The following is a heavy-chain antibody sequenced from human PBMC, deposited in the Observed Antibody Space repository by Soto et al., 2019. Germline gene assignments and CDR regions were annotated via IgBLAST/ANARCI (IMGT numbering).Heavy chain of an antibody. CDR1: GFIFNSYS. Sequence: EVQLVESGGGLVKPGGSLRLSCAASGFIFNSYSMSWVRQAPGKGLEWVSSISSSSSYIYNADSLKGRFTISRDNAKNSLYLQMNSLRAEDTAVYYCARRYCSGGSCSPFDYWGQGTLVTVSS. CDR3: ARRYCSGGSCSPFDY. V-gene: IGHV3-21*01. D-gene: IGHD2-15*01. J-gene: IGHJ4*02. CDR2: ISSSSSYI.